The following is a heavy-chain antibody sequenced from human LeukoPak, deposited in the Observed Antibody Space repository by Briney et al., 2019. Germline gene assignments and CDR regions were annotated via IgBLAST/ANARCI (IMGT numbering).Heavy chain of an antibody. D-gene: IGHD3-22*01. CDR3: ASDDYYDSSGYYYDGGYFDY. Sequence: GASVTVSCTASGGTFSNYIISWVRQAPGQGLEWMGEIIPIFGTANYAQKLQGRATITADESTSTAYMELSSLRSEDTAVYYCASDDYYDSSGYYYDGGYFDYWGQGTLVTVSS. CDR1: GGTFSNYI. CDR2: IIPIFGTA. V-gene: IGHV1-69*13. J-gene: IGHJ4*02.